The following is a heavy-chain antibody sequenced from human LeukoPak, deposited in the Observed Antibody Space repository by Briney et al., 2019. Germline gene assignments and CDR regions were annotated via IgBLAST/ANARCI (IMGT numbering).Heavy chain of an antibody. J-gene: IGHJ4*02. Sequence: GGSLRLSCAASGFTFSSYAMSWVRQAPGKGLEWVSAISGSGGSTYYADSVKGRFTISRDNSKNTLYLQMNSLRAEDTAVYYCAKGGYSSGWWGVDYWGQGTLVTVSS. V-gene: IGHV3-23*01. CDR1: GFTFSSYA. CDR2: ISGSGGST. D-gene: IGHD6-19*01. CDR3: AKGGYSSGWWGVDY.